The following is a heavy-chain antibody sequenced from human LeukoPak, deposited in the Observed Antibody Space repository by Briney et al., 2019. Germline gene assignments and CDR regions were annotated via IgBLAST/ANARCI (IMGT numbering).Heavy chain of an antibody. J-gene: IGHJ3*01. CDR3: AKKKWIQPFGRWDDAFDV. V-gene: IGHV3-23*01. CDR2: ISGSGGST. Sequence: GGTLRLSCAASGFTFSSYGMSWVRQAPGKGLEWVSAISGSGGSTYYADSLKGRFTISRDDDKNTLYLQMNSLRAEDTAVYFCAKKKWIQPFGRWDDAFDVWGQGTMVTVS. CDR1: GFTFSSYG. D-gene: IGHD5-18*01.